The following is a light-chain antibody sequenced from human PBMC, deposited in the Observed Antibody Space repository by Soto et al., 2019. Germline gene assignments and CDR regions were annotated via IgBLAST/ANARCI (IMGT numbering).Light chain of an antibody. CDR2: GAS. J-gene: IGKJ4*01. Sequence: EIVLTQSPGTLSLSAGDGVSLSCRASQTVPNNYLAWYQQKPDQAPRLLIFGASNWATGIPDRFGGSGSGTDFTLSISRLEPEDFAVYYCQQYGASPLTFGGGARLEVK. CDR1: QTVPNNY. CDR3: QQYGASPLT. V-gene: IGKV3-20*01.